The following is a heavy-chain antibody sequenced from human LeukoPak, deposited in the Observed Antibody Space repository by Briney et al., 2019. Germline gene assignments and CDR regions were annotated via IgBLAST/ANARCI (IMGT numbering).Heavy chain of an antibody. CDR1: GFSFSDYS. V-gene: IGHV3-21*01. J-gene: IGHJ4*02. CDR2: ISSYSTYI. Sequence: PGGSLRLSCAASGFSFSDYSMNWVRQAPGKGLEWVSFISSYSTYIYYADSLKGRFTISRDNAKNSLYLQMNSLRAEDTAVYYCARDSFAGYDSSGYSSYDYWGQGTLVTVSS. CDR3: ARDSFAGYDSSGYSSYDY. D-gene: IGHD3-22*01.